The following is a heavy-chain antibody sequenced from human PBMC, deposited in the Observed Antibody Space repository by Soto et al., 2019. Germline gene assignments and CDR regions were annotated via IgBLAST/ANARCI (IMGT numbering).Heavy chain of an antibody. D-gene: IGHD3-10*01. CDR3: ARSMYYYDSGTYYNAEYFQH. CDR1: GFTFSSYA. Sequence: QVQLAESGGGVVQPGRSLRLSCAASGFTFSSYAIHWVRQAPGKGLEWVAVISYDGSNKYYAYSVKGRFTISRDNSKNTLYLQMNSLRAEDTAVYYCARSMYYYDSGTYYNAEYFQHWGQGTLVTVSS. V-gene: IGHV3-30-3*01. CDR2: ISYDGSNK. J-gene: IGHJ1*01.